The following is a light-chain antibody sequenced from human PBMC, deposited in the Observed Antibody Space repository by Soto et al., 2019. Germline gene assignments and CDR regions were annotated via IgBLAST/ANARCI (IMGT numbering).Light chain of an antibody. Sequence: EIVLTQSPGTLSLSPGERATLPCRASQTVTSNYLAWYQRKPGQAPRLLIYGASSRATDIPDRFSGSGSGTDFTLTITRLEPEDFAMYFCQQYAGSPSTFGQVTKVVIK. V-gene: IGKV3-20*01. CDR2: GAS. J-gene: IGKJ1*01. CDR1: QTVTSNY. CDR3: QQYAGSPST.